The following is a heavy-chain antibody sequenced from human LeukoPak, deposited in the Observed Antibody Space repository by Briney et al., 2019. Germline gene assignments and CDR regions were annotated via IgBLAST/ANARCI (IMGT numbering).Heavy chain of an antibody. D-gene: IGHD3-10*01. CDR3: ARALWFGEPPGDY. CDR2: TNPNSGGT. CDR1: GYTFTGYY. Sequence: ASVKVSCKASGYTFTGYYMHWVRQAPGQGLEWMGRTNPNSGGTNYAQKFQGRVTMTRDTSISTTYMELSTLRSDDTAVYYCARALWFGEPPGDYWGQGTLVAVSS. V-gene: IGHV1-2*06. J-gene: IGHJ4*02.